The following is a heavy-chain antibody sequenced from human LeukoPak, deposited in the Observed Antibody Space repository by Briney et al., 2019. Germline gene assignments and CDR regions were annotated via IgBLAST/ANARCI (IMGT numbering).Heavy chain of an antibody. CDR2: IFYRGNT. V-gene: IGHV4-59*08. J-gene: IGHJ3*02. D-gene: IGHD2-2*01. Sequence: SETLSLTCTVSGGSISSYYWSWIRQPPGKGLEWIGYIFYRGNTIYNPSLKSRVTISVDTSKNQFSLKLSSVTAADTAVYYCARHGDYCSSTSCYPDAFDIWGQGTMVTVSS. CDR3: ARHGDYCSSTSCYPDAFDI. CDR1: GGSISSYY.